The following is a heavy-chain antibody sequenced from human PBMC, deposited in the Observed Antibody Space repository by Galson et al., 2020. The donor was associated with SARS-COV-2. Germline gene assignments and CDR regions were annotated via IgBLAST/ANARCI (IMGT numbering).Heavy chain of an antibody. V-gene: IGHV3-33*01. CDR1: GFTFSSYG. J-gene: IGHJ4*02. Sequence: GGSLRLSCAASGFTFSSYGMHWVRQAPGKGLEWVAVIWYDGSNKYYADSVKGRFTISRDNSKNTLYLQMNSLRAEDTAVYYCARDFGSPYCSSTSCYGESFDYWGQGTLVTVSS. D-gene: IGHD2-2*01. CDR3: ARDFGSPYCSSTSCYGESFDY. CDR2: IWYDGSNK.